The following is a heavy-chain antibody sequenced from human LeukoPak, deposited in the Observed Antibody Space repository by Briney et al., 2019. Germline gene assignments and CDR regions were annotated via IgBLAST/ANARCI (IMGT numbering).Heavy chain of an antibody. CDR1: GFTFSNYA. CDR2: ISLGGGST. J-gene: IGHJ4*02. Sequence: GGSLRLSCAASGFTFSNYAMSWVRQAPGKGLEWVSSISLGGGSTYYADSVKGRFTISRDNSKNTLYLQMDSLRAEDTSVYYCAKESRLKDPLSSGFDYWGQGTLVTVSS. D-gene: IGHD5-12*01. V-gene: IGHV3-23*01. CDR3: AKESRLKDPLSSGFDY.